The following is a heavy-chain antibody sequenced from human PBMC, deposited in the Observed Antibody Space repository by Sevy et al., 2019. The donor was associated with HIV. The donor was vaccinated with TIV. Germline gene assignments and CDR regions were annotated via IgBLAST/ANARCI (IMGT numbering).Heavy chain of an antibody. Sequence: GGSLRLSCAASGFTFSSYAMSWVRQAPGKGLEWVSAISGSGGSTYYAGSVKGRFTISRDNSKNTLYLQMNSLRAEDTAVYYCAKVPMIVVVIDPTFDYWGQGTLVTVSS. J-gene: IGHJ4*02. CDR3: AKVPMIVVVIDPTFDY. CDR1: GFTFSSYA. D-gene: IGHD3-22*01. CDR2: ISGSGGST. V-gene: IGHV3-23*01.